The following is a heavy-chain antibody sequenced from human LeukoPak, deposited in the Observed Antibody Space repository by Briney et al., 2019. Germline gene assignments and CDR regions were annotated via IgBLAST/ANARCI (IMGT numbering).Heavy chain of an antibody. D-gene: IGHD2-8*01. Sequence: GGSLRLSCAASGFTFTSYAMSWVRQAPGKGLEWVASIHQHGNEKYFVDSVRGRFTISRGNAKNSLYLQMSSLRAEDTAVYYCATLNGPLFEYWGQGTLVTVSS. J-gene: IGHJ4*02. CDR1: GFTFTSYA. CDR3: ATLNGPLFEY. V-gene: IGHV3-7*01. CDR2: IHQHGNEK.